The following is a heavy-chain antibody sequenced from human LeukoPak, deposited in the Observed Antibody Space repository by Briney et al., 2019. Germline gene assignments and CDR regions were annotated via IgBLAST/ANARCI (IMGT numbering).Heavy chain of an antibody. V-gene: IGHV4-4*07. Sequence: PSETLSLTCTVSGGSISSYYWSWIRQPAGKGLEWIGRIYTSGSTNYNPSLKSRVTMSVDTSKNQFSLKLSSVTAADTVVYYCARDRYYYDSSGYSTFDYWGQGTLVTVSS. J-gene: IGHJ4*02. CDR1: GGSISSYY. D-gene: IGHD3-22*01. CDR3: ARDRYYYDSSGYSTFDY. CDR2: IYTSGST.